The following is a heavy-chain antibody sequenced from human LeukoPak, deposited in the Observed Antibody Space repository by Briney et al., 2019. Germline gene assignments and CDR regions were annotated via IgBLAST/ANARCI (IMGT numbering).Heavy chain of an antibody. J-gene: IGHJ4*02. Sequence: ASVKVSCKASGYTFTSYYMHWVRQAPGQGLEWMGIINPSGGSTSYAQKFQGRVTMTRDTSTSTVYMELSSLRSEDMAVYYCARVMSGYDSSGYSSKMFDYWGQGTLVTVPS. V-gene: IGHV1-46*01. D-gene: IGHD3-22*01. CDR3: ARVMSGYDSSGYSSKMFDY. CDR1: GYTFTSYY. CDR2: INPSGGST.